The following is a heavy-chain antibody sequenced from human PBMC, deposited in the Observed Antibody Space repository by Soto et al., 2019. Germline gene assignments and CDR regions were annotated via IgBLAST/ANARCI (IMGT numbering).Heavy chain of an antibody. D-gene: IGHD1-1*01. CDR3: AKDEARYKWNDGMLYYYYMDV. V-gene: IGHV3-23*01. J-gene: IGHJ6*03. CDR1: GFTFSSYA. Sequence: EVQLLESGGGLVQPGGSLRLSCAASGFTFSSYAMSWVRQAPGKGLEWVSAISGSGGSTYYADSVKGRFTISRDNSKKPMYLQMNSLRAEDTAVYYCAKDEARYKWNDGMLYYYYMDVWGKGTTVTVSS. CDR2: ISGSGGST.